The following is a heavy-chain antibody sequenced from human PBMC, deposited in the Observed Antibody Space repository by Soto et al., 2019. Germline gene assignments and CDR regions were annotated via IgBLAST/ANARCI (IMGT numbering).Heavy chain of an antibody. Sequence: PSETLSLTCAVSGGSISSSNWWSWVRQPPGKGLEWIGEIYHSGSTNYNPSLKSRVTISVDKSKNQFSLKLSSVTAADTAVFYCACVRGGYYYAMDVWGQGTTVTVSS. J-gene: IGHJ6*02. CDR1: GGSISSSNW. V-gene: IGHV4-4*02. CDR2: IYHSGST. D-gene: IGHD3-10*02. CDR3: ACVRGGYYYAMDV.